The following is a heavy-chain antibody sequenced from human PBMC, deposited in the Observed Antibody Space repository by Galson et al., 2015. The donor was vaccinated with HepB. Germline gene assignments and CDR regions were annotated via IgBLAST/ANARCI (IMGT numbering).Heavy chain of an antibody. Sequence: SLRLSCAASGFTFSDYYMSWIRQAPGKGLEWISYISQSGTYTNYADSVKGRFTISRDNAKRSLYLQMNSLRAEDTAVYFCASVEITLGRGGLRTRSYFGYWGQGTLVTVSS. CDR1: GFTFSDYY. V-gene: IGHV3-11*06. J-gene: IGHJ4*02. CDR3: ASVEITLGRGGLRTRSYFGY. D-gene: IGHD3-10*01. CDR2: ISQSGTYT.